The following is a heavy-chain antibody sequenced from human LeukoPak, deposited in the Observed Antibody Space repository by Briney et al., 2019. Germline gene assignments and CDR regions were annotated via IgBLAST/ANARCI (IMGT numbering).Heavy chain of an antibody. CDR2: IKQDGSET. CDR3: ASSGSHDAFDI. Sequence: PGGSLRLSCAASGFTFSTYWKSWVRQAPGKGLQWVANIKQDGSETYYVDSVKGRFTISRDNAKNSLYLQMNSLRAEDTAVYYCASSGSHDAFDIWGQGTMVTVSS. D-gene: IGHD1-26*01. V-gene: IGHV3-7*01. CDR1: GFTFSTYW. J-gene: IGHJ3*02.